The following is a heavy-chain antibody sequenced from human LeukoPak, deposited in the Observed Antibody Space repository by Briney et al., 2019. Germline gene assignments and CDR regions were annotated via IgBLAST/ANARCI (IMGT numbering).Heavy chain of an antibody. CDR1: GFTFSSYA. Sequence: GGSLRLSCAASGFTFSSYAMTWVRQAPGKGLEWVSAISGSAGSTYYADSVKGRFTISRDNANNLLYLQMNSLRGEDTAVYYCTRDRSRAEDDWGQGTLVTVSS. CDR2: ISGSAGST. V-gene: IGHV3-23*01. J-gene: IGHJ4*02. CDR3: TRDRSRAEDD. D-gene: IGHD1-14*01.